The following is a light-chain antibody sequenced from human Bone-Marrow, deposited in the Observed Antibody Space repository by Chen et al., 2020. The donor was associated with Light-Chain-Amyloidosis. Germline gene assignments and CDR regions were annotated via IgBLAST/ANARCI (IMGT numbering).Light chain of an antibody. CDR3: ATWDSSLTVWM. CDR2: ENN. Sequence: QSVLTQPPSVSAAPGQKVTISCSGSNSNIGINYVSWYQQLPGTSPKLLIYENNQRPSEIPDRFSGSKSGTSATLGVAGLQTGDVADYYCATWDSSLTVWMFGGGTKLTVL. CDR1: NSNIGINY. J-gene: IGLJ3*02. V-gene: IGLV1-51*02.